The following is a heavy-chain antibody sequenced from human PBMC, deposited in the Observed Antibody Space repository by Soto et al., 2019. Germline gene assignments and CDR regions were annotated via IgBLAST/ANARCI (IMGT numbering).Heavy chain of an antibody. D-gene: IGHD2-15*01. J-gene: IGHJ6*03. CDR2: LSGTAGDT. V-gene: IGHV3-13*01. CDR1: GFTFRIYP. Sequence: GGSLRLSCAASGFTFRIYPMSLVRQAPGKGLEWVSSLSGTAGDTYYPGSVKGRFTISIENAKNSLYLQMNSLRAGDTAVYYCARSGGGGYYMDAWGKGTTVTVSS. CDR3: ARSGGGGYYMDA.